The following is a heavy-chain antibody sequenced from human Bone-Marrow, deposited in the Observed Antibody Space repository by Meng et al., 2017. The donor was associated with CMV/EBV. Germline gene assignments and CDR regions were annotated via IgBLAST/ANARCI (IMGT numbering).Heavy chain of an antibody. J-gene: IGHJ6*02. CDR3: ARDNRKTTYYDFWGFRALMDV. D-gene: IGHD3-3*01. Sequence: GESLKISCAASGFTFSSYAMHWVRQAPGKGLEWVAVISYDGSNKYYADSVKGRFTISRDNSKNTLYLQMNSLRAEDTAVYYCARDNRKTTYYDFWGFRALMDVWGQGTTVTVSS. CDR1: GFTFSSYA. V-gene: IGHV3-30-3*01. CDR2: ISYDGSNK.